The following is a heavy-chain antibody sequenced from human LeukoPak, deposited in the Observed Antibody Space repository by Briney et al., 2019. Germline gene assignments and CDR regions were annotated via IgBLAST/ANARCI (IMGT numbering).Heavy chain of an antibody. CDR3: AKEEHYYDSSGYPFDY. CDR2: ISGSGGST. V-gene: IGHV3-23*01. D-gene: IGHD3-22*01. J-gene: IGHJ4*02. Sequence: HPGGSLRLSCAASGFTFSSYAMSWVRQAPGKGLEWVSAISGSGGSTYYADSVKGRFTISRDNSKNTLYLQMNSLRAEDTAVYYCAKEEHYYDSSGYPFDYWGQGTLVTASS. CDR1: GFTFSSYA.